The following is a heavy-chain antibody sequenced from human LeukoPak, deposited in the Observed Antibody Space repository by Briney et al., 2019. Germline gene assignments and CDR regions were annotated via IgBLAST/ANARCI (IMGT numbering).Heavy chain of an antibody. V-gene: IGHV1-69*05. CDR1: GGTFSSYA. D-gene: IGHD2-2*01. Sequence: SVKVSCKASGGTFSSYAISWVRQAPGQGLEWMGGIIPIFGTANYAQKFQGRVTMTRDMSTSTVYMELSSLRSEDTAVYYCARDWAEYCSSTSCYAPHFDYWGQGTLVTVSS. CDR2: IIPIFGTA. J-gene: IGHJ4*02. CDR3: ARDWAEYCSSTSCYAPHFDY.